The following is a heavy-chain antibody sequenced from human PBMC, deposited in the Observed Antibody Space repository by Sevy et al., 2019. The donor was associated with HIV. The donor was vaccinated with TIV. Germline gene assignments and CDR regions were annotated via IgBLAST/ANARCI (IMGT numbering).Heavy chain of an antibody. J-gene: IGHJ2*01. V-gene: IGHV3-48*03. CDR3: ARSSWLVSWYFDL. CDR1: GFTFSSYE. CDR2: ISSSGSTI. D-gene: IGHD6-13*01. Sequence: GGSLRLSCATSGFTFSSYEMNWVRQAPGKGLEWVSYISSSGSTIYYADSVKGRFTISRDNAKNSLYLQMNSLRAEDTAVYYCARSSWLVSWYFDLWGRGTLVTVSS.